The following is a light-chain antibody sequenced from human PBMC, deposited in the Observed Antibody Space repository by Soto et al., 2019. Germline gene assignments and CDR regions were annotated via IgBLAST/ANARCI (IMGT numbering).Light chain of an antibody. J-gene: IGKJ2*02. Sequence: DIQMTQSPSSLSASVGDRVTITCRASQSISSYLNWYQQKPGKAPKLLIYAASSLQSAVPSRFSVSGSGTDFTLTISSLQPEDFATYYCQQSYSTPRTFGQGTKMEIK. CDR3: QQSYSTPRT. V-gene: IGKV1-39*01. CDR1: QSISSY. CDR2: AAS.